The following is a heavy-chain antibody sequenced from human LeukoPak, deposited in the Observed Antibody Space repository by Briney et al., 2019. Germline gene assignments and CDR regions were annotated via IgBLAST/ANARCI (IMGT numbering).Heavy chain of an antibody. D-gene: IGHD3-22*01. Sequence: GGSLRLSCAASGFTFSGSAMHWVRQASGKGLEWVGRIRSKANSYATAYAASVKGRFTISRDDSKNTAYLQMNSLKTEDTAVYYCTRRPDYYDSSGYYYFWFDPWGQGTLVTVSS. J-gene: IGHJ5*02. CDR3: TRRPDYYDSSGYYYFWFDP. CDR1: GFTFSGSA. V-gene: IGHV3-73*01. CDR2: IRSKANSYAT.